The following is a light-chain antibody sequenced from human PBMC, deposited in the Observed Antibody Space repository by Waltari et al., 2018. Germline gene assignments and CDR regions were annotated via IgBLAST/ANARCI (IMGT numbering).Light chain of an antibody. Sequence: FVLTQPPSVSVSPGQTAKITCFGDSLAQPYASWYQQKPGQSPVVVIYRDTKRPSGIPDRFSGSNSGNTATLTISGTQTMDEADYYCQAWDSSNYWVFGGGTKLTVL. CDR1: SLAQPY. J-gene: IGLJ3*02. V-gene: IGLV3-1*01. CDR3: QAWDSSNYWV. CDR2: RDT.